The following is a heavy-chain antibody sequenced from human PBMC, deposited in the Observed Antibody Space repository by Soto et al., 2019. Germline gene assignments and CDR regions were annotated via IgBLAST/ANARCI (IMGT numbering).Heavy chain of an antibody. CDR1: GYTFTSYY. V-gene: IGHV1-46*01. CDR3: ARDLGKQWLVGYFDY. CDR2: INPSGGST. D-gene: IGHD6-19*01. Sequence: GASVKVSCKASGYTFTSYYMHWVRQAPGQGLEWMGIINPSGGSTSYAQKFQGRVTMTRDTSTSTVYMELSSLRSEDTAVYYCARDLGKQWLVGYFDYWGQGTLVTVSS. J-gene: IGHJ4*02.